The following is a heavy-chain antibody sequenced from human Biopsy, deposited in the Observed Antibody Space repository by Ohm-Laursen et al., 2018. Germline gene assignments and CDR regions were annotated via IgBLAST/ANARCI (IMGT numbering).Heavy chain of an antibody. J-gene: IGHJ5*02. CDR3: TRGGYYYDSLAYYYWFDP. CDR1: EYTFTGYH. V-gene: IGHV1-2*02. Sequence: GATVKISCKASEYTFTGYHVHWVRQAPGQGLEWMGWINAKTGDTNYAQKFQGRVTMTRDTSISTAYVDLSSLRSDDTAVYYCTRGGYYYDSLAYYYWFDPWGQGTLVTVPS. D-gene: IGHD3-22*01. CDR2: INAKTGDT.